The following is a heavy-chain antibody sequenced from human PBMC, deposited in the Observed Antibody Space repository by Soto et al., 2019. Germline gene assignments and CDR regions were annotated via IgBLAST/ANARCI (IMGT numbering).Heavy chain of an antibody. CDR2: IYHSGST. V-gene: IGHV4-4*02. J-gene: IGHJ5*02. CDR1: GGSISSSNW. Sequence: ASETLSLTCAVSGGSISSSNWWSWVRQPPGKGLEWIGEIYHSGSTNYNPSLKSRVTISVDKSKNQFSLKLSSVTAADTAVYYCARDGYCSSTSCPRGFDPWGQGTLVTVPS. CDR3: ARDGYCSSTSCPRGFDP. D-gene: IGHD2-2*03.